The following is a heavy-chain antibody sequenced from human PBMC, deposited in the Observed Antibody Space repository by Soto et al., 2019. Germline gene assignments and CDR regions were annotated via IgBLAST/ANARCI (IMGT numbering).Heavy chain of an antibody. Sequence: GGSLRLSCAASGFTFSSYSMNWVRQAPGKGLEWVSYISSSSSTIYYADSVKGRFTISRDNAKNSLYLQMNSLRAEDTAVYYCARAHIVVVPAAMPVGYYYMDVWGKGTTVTVSS. J-gene: IGHJ6*03. V-gene: IGHV3-48*01. CDR3: ARAHIVVVPAAMPVGYYYMDV. D-gene: IGHD2-2*01. CDR1: GFTFSSYS. CDR2: ISSSSSTI.